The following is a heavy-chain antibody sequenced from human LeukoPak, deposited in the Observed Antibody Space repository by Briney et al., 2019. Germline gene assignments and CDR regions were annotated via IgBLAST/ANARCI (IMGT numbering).Heavy chain of an antibody. V-gene: IGHV4-61*01. J-gene: IGHJ4*02. CDR2: IYYTGIT. CDR3: ATSQCGSDCYLAGDY. CDR1: GGSVNSGSYY. D-gene: IGHD2-21*02. Sequence: SETLSLTCAVSGGSVNSGSYYWSWIRQHPGKGLEWIGCIYYTGITNYNPSLKSRVTISVDTSKNQFSLNLNSVTAADTAVYYCATSQCGSDCYLAGDYWGQGTLVTVSS.